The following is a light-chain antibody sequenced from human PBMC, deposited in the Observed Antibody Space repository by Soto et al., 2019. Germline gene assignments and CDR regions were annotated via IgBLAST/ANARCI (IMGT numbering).Light chain of an antibody. V-gene: IGLV1-51*01. CDR2: DTD. CDR1: TSNIGNNF. CDR3: GTWDSSLSAVL. Sequence: QSVLTQPPSVSAAPGQKVTISCSGSTSNIGNNFVSWYQQLPGAAPRLLIYDTDRRPSGIPDRFSGSKSGTSATLGITGLQTGDEADYYCGTWDSSLSAVLFGGGTKL. J-gene: IGLJ2*01.